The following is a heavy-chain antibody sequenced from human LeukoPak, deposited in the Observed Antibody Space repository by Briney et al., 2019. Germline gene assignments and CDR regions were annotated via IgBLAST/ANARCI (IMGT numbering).Heavy chain of an antibody. D-gene: IGHD3-3*01. J-gene: IGHJ4*02. CDR1: GGTFSSYA. V-gene: IGHV1-69*05. CDR3: ARGIVPGWSGPTHY. Sequence: SVKVSCKASGGTFSSYAISWVRQAPGQGLEWMGGIIPIFGTANYAQKFQGRVTITTDESTSTAYMELSSPRSEDTAVYCCARGIVPGWSGPTHYWGQGTLVTVSS. CDR2: IIPIFGTA.